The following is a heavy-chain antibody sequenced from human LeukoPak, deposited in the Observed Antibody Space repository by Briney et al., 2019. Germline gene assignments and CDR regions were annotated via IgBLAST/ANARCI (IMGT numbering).Heavy chain of an antibody. Sequence: SGPTLVKPTQTLTLTCTFSGFSLSTSGVGVGWIRQPPGKALEWLALIYWDDDKRYTPSLVGRLTINKDTSANQVVLTVTNMDPVDTATYYCAHRFLLSGYYGIFDYWGQGALVTVSS. V-gene: IGHV2-5*02. CDR2: IYWDDDK. D-gene: IGHD3-3*01. J-gene: IGHJ4*02. CDR3: AHRFLLSGYYGIFDY. CDR1: GFSLSTSGVG.